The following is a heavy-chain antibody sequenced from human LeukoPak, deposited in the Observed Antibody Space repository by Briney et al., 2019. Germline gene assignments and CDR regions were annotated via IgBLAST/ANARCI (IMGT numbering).Heavy chain of an antibody. V-gene: IGHV4-39*07. D-gene: IGHD3-16*01. CDR3: AKDGGSGDAFDI. CDR1: GGSISSSNYY. Sequence: PSETLSLTCTVSGGSISSSNYYWGWIRQPPGKGLEWIGSIYYSGSTYYNPSLKSRVTISVDTSKNQFSLKLSSVTAADTAVYYCAKDGGSGDAFDIWGQGTMVTVSS. CDR2: IYYSGST. J-gene: IGHJ3*02.